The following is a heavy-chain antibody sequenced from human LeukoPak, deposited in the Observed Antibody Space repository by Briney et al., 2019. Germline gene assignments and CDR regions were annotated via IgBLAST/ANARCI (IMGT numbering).Heavy chain of an antibody. V-gene: IGHV3-23*01. J-gene: IGHJ4*02. Sequence: GGSLRLSCAASGFTFTNYWMSWVRQAPGKGLEWVSAISGSGGSTYYADSVKGRFTISRDNSKNTLYLQMNSLRAEDTAVYYCAARPTCSGGSCYYLDYWGQGTLVTVSS. D-gene: IGHD2-15*01. CDR2: ISGSGGST. CDR1: GFTFTNYW. CDR3: AARPTCSGGSCYYLDY.